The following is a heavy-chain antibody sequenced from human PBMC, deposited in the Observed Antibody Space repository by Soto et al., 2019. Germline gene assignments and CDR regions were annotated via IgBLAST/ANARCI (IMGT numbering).Heavy chain of an antibody. CDR1: GFSLTTSGVG. CDR2: IYWDDGK. Sequence: ESGPTLVNPPQTLTPTSTFSGFSLTTSGVGVAWVRQPPGKALEWLALIYWDDGKRYSPSLKTRLNITKDTSKNQVVLTLTNVDPVDTATYYCARRPAYDISTGYYPFDYWGQGSLVTVSS. J-gene: IGHJ4*02. D-gene: IGHD3-9*01. V-gene: IGHV2-5*02. CDR3: ARRPAYDISTGYYPFDY.